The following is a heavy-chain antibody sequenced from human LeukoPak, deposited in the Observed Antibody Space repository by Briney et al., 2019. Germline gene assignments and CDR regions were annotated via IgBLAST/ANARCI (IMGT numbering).Heavy chain of an antibody. J-gene: IGHJ6*02. V-gene: IGHV3-66*01. CDR3: AKGSTIFGVATNGMDV. CDR1: GFTVSSNS. Sequence: GGSLRLSCAASGFTVSSNSMSWVRQAPGKGLEWVSVIYSGGSTYYADSVKGRFTISRDNSKNTLYLQMNSLRAEDTAVYYCAKGSTIFGVATNGMDVWGQGTTVTVSS. CDR2: IYSGGST. D-gene: IGHD3-3*01.